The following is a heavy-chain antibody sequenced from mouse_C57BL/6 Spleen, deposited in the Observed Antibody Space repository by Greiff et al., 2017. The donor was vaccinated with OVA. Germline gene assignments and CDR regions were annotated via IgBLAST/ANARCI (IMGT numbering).Heavy chain of an antibody. CDR2: LNPYNGGT. CDR1: GYTFTDYY. CDR3: ARPQTRWYFDV. J-gene: IGHJ1*03. Sequence: EVQLQESGPVLVKPGASVKMSCKASGYTFTDYYMNWVKQSHGKSLEWIGVLNPYNGGTSYNQKFKGKATLTVDKSSSTAYMELNSLTSEDSAVYYCARPQTRWYFDVWGTGTTVTVSS. V-gene: IGHV1-19*01.